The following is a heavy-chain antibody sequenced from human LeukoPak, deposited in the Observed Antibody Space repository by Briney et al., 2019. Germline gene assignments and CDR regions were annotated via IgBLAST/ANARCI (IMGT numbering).Heavy chain of an antibody. CDR3: ASPSYDILTGSVDY. J-gene: IGHJ4*02. Sequence: GGSLRLSCAASGFTFSNAWMSWVRQAPGKGLEWVGRIKSKTDGGTTDYAAPVKGRFTISRDDSKNTLYLQMNSLKTEDTAVYYCASPSYDILTGSVDYWGQGTLVTVSS. CDR1: GFTFSNAW. V-gene: IGHV3-15*01. CDR2: IKSKTDGGTT. D-gene: IGHD3-9*01.